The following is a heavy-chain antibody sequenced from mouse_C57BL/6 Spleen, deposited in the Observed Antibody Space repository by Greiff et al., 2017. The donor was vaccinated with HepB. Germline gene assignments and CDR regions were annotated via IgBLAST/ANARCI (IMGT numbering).Heavy chain of an antibody. CDR2: IHPNCGST. V-gene: IGHV1-64*01. CDR3: AYYCCSSDALDY. D-gene: IGHD1-1*01. J-gene: IGHJ4*01. CDR1: GYTFTSYW. Sequence: QVQLQQPGAELVKPGASVKLSCKASGYTFTSYWMHWVKQRPGQGLEWIGMIHPNCGSTNYNEKFKSKATLTVDKSSSTAYMQLSSLTSEDSAVYYCAYYCCSSDALDYWGQGTSVTVSS.